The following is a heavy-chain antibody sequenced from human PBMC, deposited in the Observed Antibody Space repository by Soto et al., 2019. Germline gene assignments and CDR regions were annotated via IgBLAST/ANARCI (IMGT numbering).Heavy chain of an antibody. V-gene: IGHV3-23*01. CDR3: AKDPSIGAAGTKTNWFDP. CDR1: GFTFSSYA. CDR2: ISGSGGST. D-gene: IGHD6-13*01. J-gene: IGHJ5*02. Sequence: EVQLLESGGGLVQPGGSLRLSCAASGFTFSSYAMSWVRQAPGKGLEWVSAISGSGGSTYYADSVKGRFTISRDNSKNTLYLQMNSLRAEDTAVYYCAKDPSIGAAGTKTNWFDPWGQGTLVTVSS.